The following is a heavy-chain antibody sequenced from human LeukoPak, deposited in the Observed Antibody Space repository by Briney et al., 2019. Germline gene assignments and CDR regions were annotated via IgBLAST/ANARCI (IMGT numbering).Heavy chain of an antibody. J-gene: IGHJ6*02. CDR2: ISAYNGNT. CDR3: ARDYDILTGYYMVPRTYYYYGMDV. V-gene: IGHV1-18*01. CDR1: GYTFTGYG. Sequence: ASVKVSCKASGYTFTGYGISWVRQAPGQGLEWMGWISAYNGNTNYAQKLQGRVTMTTDTSTSTAYMELRSLGSDDTAVYYCARDYDILTGYYMVPRTYYYYGMDVWGQGTTVTVSS. D-gene: IGHD3-9*01.